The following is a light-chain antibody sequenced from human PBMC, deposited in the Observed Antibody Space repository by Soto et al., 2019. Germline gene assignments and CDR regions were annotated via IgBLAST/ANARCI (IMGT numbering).Light chain of an antibody. CDR3: QQRSNWPPT. CDR1: QSVSSY. Sequence: IALTQSPATLSLCPGERATISCRASQSVSSYLTWYQQKPGQAPRLLIYDASNRATGIPARFSGSGSGTDFTLTISSLEPEDFAVYYCQQRSNWPPTFGGGTKVDIK. V-gene: IGKV3-11*01. CDR2: DAS. J-gene: IGKJ4*01.